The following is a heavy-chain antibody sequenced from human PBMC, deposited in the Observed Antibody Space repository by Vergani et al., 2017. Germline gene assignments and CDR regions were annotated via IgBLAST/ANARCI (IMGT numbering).Heavy chain of an antibody. Sequence: VELLESGGGLAQPGGSLRVSCSASGFRVTTYYMSWVRQAPGKGLEWVSVIKSDGRTSYAESVRGRFTISRDTSRNAVYLQTNILRVEDTGVYYCTRSECSGTTCYGHYFDLWGHGILVTVSS. D-gene: IGHD2-15*01. J-gene: IGHJ4*01. V-gene: IGHV3-66*02. CDR3: TRSECSGTTCYGHYFDL. CDR2: IKSDGRT. CDR1: GFRVTTYY.